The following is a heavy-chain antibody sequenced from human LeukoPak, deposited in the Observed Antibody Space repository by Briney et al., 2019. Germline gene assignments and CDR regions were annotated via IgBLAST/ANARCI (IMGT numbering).Heavy chain of an antibody. CDR3: ARGGWLGFDP. J-gene: IGHJ5*02. V-gene: IGHV3-64*02. CDR1: GFTFSSYA. Sequence: PGGSLRLSCAASGFTFSSYAMHWVRQAPGKGLEYVSAISSNGGSTYYADSVKGRFTISRDNSKNTLYLQMNSLRAEDTAVYYCARGGWLGFDPWGQGTLVTVSS. CDR2: ISSNGGST. D-gene: IGHD5-12*01.